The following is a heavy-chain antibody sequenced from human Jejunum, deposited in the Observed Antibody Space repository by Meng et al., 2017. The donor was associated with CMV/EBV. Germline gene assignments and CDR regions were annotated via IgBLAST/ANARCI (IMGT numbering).Heavy chain of an antibody. CDR1: GAAIKNYN. V-gene: IGHV4-4*07. Sequence: QVQTQEPGPGLVDPSDALSLTCIVAGAAIKNYNWNWVRQPAGQGLEWIGLIQVIGHTVYNPSLKSRVTVSLDASKSQFSLTLNSVTAADTATYYCAGSRPGGGACNYWGQGILVTVSS. CDR2: IQVIGHT. CDR3: AGSRPGGGACNY. D-gene: IGHD3-16*01. J-gene: IGHJ4*02.